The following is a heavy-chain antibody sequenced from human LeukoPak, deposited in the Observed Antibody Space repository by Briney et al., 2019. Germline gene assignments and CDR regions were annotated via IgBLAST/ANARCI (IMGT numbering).Heavy chain of an antibody. J-gene: IGHJ4*02. V-gene: IGHV4-59*01. CDR2: IYYTGTT. CDR3: ARGEDFERYYLAY. D-gene: IGHD3-9*01. Sequence: SETLSLTCTVSGGSISSYYWSWIRQPPGKGLERIGYIYYTGTTNYNPLFESRATISVDTSKNQFSLKLTSVTAADTAVYFCARGEDFERYYLAYWGQGTLVTVSS. CDR1: GGSISSYY.